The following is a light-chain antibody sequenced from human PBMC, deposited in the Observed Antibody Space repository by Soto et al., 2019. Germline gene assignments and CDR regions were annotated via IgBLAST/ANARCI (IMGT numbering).Light chain of an antibody. J-gene: IGLJ3*02. V-gene: IGLV2-14*01. CDR3: SSYTTSSTVV. Sequence: QLVLTQPASVSGSPGQSITISCTGTSSDIGPYNYVSWYQQHPGKAPKLIIYEVTNRPSGVSHRFSGSKSGTTASLTISGLQTEDEAHFYCSSYTTSSTVVFGGGTQLTVL. CDR2: EVT. CDR1: SSDIGPYNY.